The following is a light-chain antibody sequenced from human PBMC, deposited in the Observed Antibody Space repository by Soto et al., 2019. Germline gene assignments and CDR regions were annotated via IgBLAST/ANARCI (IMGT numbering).Light chain of an antibody. Sequence: QSVLTQPPSASGTPGQRVTISCSGSNSNIGTNAVNWYQQIPGTAPKLLIYNNNQRPSGVPDRFSGSKSGTSASLAISGLQYEDEADYPCATWDDTLRTWVFGGGTKVTVL. J-gene: IGLJ3*02. CDR2: NNN. CDR3: ATWDDTLRTWV. V-gene: IGLV1-44*01. CDR1: NSNIGTNA.